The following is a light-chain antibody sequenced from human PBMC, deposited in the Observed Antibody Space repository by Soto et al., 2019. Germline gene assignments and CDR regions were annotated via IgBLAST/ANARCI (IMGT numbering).Light chain of an antibody. V-gene: IGKV1-5*01. CDR3: QQYNSSPWA. CDR1: QSISYW. CDR2: EAS. Sequence: DIQMTQSPSTLSAFVGDRVTVTCRASQSISYWLAWYQQKTGKAPKLLIYEASSLESGVPSRFSGSESGTEFTLTIDRLQPDEFATYCCQQYNSSPWAFGQGTKVEIK. J-gene: IGKJ1*01.